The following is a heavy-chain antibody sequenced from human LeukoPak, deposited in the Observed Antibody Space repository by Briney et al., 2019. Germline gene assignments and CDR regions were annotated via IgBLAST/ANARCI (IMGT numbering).Heavy chain of an antibody. Sequence: GGSLRLSCAASGFTFSSKWMSWVRQAPGKGLEWVANIKYDGSNKYYADSVKGRFTISRDNSKNTLSLQMDSLRVEDTALYFCAKSDCGSYGCKLLNYWGQGTLVTASS. D-gene: IGHD3-3*01. CDR3: AKSDCGSYGCKLLNY. J-gene: IGHJ4*02. V-gene: IGHV3-7*03. CDR2: IKYDGSNK. CDR1: GFTFSSKW.